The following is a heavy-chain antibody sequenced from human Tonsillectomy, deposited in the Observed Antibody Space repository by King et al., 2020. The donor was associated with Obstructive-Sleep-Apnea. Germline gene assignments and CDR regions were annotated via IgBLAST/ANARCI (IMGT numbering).Heavy chain of an antibody. Sequence: VTLKESGPALVKPTQTLTLTCTFSGFSLSTSGMCVSWIRQPPGKALEWLALIDWDDDKYYSTSLKTRLTISKDTSKNQVVLTMTNMDPVDTATYYCARSPGCITIFGVVIIEGFDYWGQGTLVTVSS. D-gene: IGHD3-3*01. CDR1: GFSLSTSGMC. CDR2: IDWDDDK. V-gene: IGHV2-70*01. J-gene: IGHJ4*02. CDR3: ARSPGCITIFGVVIIEGFDY.